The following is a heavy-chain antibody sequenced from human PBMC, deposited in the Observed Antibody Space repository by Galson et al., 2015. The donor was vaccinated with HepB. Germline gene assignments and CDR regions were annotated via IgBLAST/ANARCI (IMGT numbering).Heavy chain of an antibody. Sequence: SLRLSCAASGFTLSSYAMSWVRQAPAKGLEWVSAISGSGGSTYYADSVKARFTISRENPKNTLYLQMNSLRAEDTAAYYCAKELKGDYYDSSGYYLDYWGQGTLFTVSS. J-gene: IGHJ4*02. CDR2: ISGSGGST. D-gene: IGHD3-22*01. CDR3: AKELKGDYYDSSGYYLDY. CDR1: GFTLSSYA. V-gene: IGHV3-23*01.